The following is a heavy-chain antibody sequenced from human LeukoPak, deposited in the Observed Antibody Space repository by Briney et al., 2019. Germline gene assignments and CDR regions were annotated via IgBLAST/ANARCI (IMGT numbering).Heavy chain of an antibody. Sequence: GGSLRLSCAASGFTFSTYAMSWVRQAPGKGLEWVSGVSASGDNTKYGDSGKGRFTISRDNSKNTVHLQMNSLRAEDTAVYYCARDTIGIVGAQDYYYMDVWGKGTTVTVSS. CDR3: ARDTIGIVGAQDYYYMDV. CDR2: VSASGDNT. V-gene: IGHV3-23*01. CDR1: GFTFSTYA. J-gene: IGHJ6*03. D-gene: IGHD1-26*01.